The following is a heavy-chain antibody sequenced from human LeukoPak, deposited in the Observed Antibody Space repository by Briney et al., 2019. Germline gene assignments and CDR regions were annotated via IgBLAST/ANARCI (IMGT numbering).Heavy chain of an antibody. V-gene: IGHV3-23*01. J-gene: IGHJ3*02. D-gene: IGHD2-15*01. CDR1: GFTFSSYA. CDR2: ISGSGGST. Sequence: GASLRFSCAASGFTFSSYAMSWVRQAPGKGLEWVSAISGSGGSTYYADSVKGRFTISRDNSKNTLYLQMNSLRAEDTAVYYCAKVVAARLDAFDIWGQGTMVTVSS. CDR3: AKVVAARLDAFDI.